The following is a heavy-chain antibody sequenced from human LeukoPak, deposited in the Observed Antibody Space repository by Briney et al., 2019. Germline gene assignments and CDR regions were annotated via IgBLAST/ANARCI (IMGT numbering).Heavy chain of an antibody. CDR3: ARNEVTGDLGY. J-gene: IGHJ4*02. CDR2: INPSGGST. V-gene: IGHV1-46*03. Sequence: ASVEVSCKASGYTFTSYYMHWVRQAPGQGLEWMGIINPSGGSTSYAQKFQGRVTMTRDTSTSTVYMELSSLRSEDTAVYYCARNEVTGDLGYWGQGTLVTVSS. D-gene: IGHD2-21*02. CDR1: GYTFTSYY.